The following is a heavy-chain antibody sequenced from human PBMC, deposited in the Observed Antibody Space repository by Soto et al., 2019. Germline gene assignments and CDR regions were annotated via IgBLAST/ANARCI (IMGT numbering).Heavy chain of an antibody. J-gene: IGHJ5*02. CDR1: GYTFTNYY. V-gene: IGHV1-2*02. CDR3: ARGSNCNSNCFDP. D-gene: IGHD1-1*01. Sequence: ASVKVSCKTSGYTFTNYYMHWVRQAPGQGLESMGWVNPSSGGTMFAQKFQGRVTMTRDTSISTVYMELTSLSSDDTAVYYCARGSNCNSNCFDPWGQGTLVTVSS. CDR2: VNPSSGGT.